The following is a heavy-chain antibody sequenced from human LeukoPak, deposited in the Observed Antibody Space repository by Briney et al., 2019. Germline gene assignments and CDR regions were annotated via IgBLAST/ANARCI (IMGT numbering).Heavy chain of an antibody. J-gene: IGHJ4*02. CDR3: AKDAGGPDFWSGPYYFDY. CDR1: GFTFSSYA. V-gene: IGHV3-23*01. D-gene: IGHD3-3*01. CDR2: ISGSGGST. Sequence: GGSLRLSCAASGFTFSSYAMSWVRQAPGKGLEWVSAISGSGGSTYYADSVKGRFTISRDNSKNTLYLQMNSLRAEDTAVYYCAKDAGGPDFWSGPYYFDYRGQGTLVTVSS.